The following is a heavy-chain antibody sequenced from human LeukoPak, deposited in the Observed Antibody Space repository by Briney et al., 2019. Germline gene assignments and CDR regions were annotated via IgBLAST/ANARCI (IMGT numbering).Heavy chain of an antibody. CDR3: PPPIVLMVYASRLLG. V-gene: IGHV3-23*01. CDR2: ISGSGGST. CDR1: GFTFSSYA. Sequence: PGGSLRLSCAASGFTFSSYAMSWVRQAPGKGLEWVSAISGSGGSTYYADSVKGRFTISRDNSKNTLYLQINSLRADDTAVYYYPPPIVLMVYASRLLGWGQGTLVTVSS. J-gene: IGHJ4*02. D-gene: IGHD2-8*01.